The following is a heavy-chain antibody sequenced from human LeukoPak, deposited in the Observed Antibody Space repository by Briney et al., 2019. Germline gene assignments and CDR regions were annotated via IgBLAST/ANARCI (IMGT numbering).Heavy chain of an antibody. Sequence: GGSLRLSRAASGFTFSSKWMSWVRQAPGKGLEWVANIKYDGSEKYYVDSVKGRFTISRDNSKNTLYLQMNSLRAEDTAVYYCAKLDSGYYDSSGYEYFQHWGQGTLVTVSS. D-gene: IGHD3-22*01. J-gene: IGHJ1*01. V-gene: IGHV3-7*03. CDR1: GFTFSSKW. CDR2: IKYDGSEK. CDR3: AKLDSGYYDSSGYEYFQH.